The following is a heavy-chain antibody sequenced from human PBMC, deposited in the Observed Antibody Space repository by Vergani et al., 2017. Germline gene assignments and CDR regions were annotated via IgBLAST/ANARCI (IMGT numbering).Heavy chain of an antibody. Sequence: QVQLVQSGAEVKKPGASVKVSCKASGYTFSSYAMLWVRQAPGQRLEWMGWINGGNGDTKYSQKFQSRVTITRDTSASTAYMELSSLRSEDTAVYYGARSRGGNYDAFDIWGQGTMVTVSS. CDR3: ARSRGGNYDAFDI. V-gene: IGHV1-3*01. CDR2: INGGNGDT. J-gene: IGHJ3*02. CDR1: GYTFSSYA. D-gene: IGHD4/OR15-4a*01.